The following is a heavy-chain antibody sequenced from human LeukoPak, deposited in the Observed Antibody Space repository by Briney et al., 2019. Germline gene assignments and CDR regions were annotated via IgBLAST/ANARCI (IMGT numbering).Heavy chain of an antibody. V-gene: IGHV4-34*04. CDR3: ARAHVRSNWFDP. CDR1: GGSFSGYY. CDR2: INHSGST. Sequence: SSETLSLTCAVYGGSFSGYYWSWIRQPPGEGLEWSGEINHSGSTNNNPSLKSRATISVDTSKNQFSLKLSSVTAADTAVYYCARAHVRSNWFDPWGQGTLVTVSS. J-gene: IGHJ5*02.